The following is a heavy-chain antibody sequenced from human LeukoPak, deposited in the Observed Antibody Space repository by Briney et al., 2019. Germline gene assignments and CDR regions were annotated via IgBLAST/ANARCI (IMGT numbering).Heavy chain of an antibody. CDR3: AKDGQLWFGEFSV. V-gene: IGHV3-11*01. D-gene: IGHD3-10*01. J-gene: IGHJ6*02. CDR2: ISSSGSTI. Sequence: GGSLRLSCAASGFTFSDYYMSWIRQAPGKGLEWVSYISSSGSTIYYADSVKGRFTISRDNSKNTLYLQMNSLRAEDTAVYYCAKDGQLWFGEFSVWGQGTTVTVSS. CDR1: GFTFSDYY.